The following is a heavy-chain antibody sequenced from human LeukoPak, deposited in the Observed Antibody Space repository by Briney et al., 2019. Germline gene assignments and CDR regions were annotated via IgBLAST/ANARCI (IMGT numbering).Heavy chain of an antibody. J-gene: IGHJ5*02. Sequence: SETLSLTCTVSGASIGNYYWNWVRQSPGKGLEWIGYMFYNGGSNYSPSLESRVTMSIDTSKSQFFLNLTSVTAADTAVYYCAKDVHRFLATYFDPWGQGILVTVSS. CDR2: MFYNGGS. CDR3: AKDVHRFLATYFDP. V-gene: IGHV4-59*12. D-gene: IGHD2/OR15-2a*01. CDR1: GASIGNYY.